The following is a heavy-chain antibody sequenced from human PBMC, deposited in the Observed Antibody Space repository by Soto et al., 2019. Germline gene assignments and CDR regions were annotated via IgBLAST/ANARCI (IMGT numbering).Heavy chain of an antibody. J-gene: IGHJ4*02. CDR1: GGSFSGYY. V-gene: IGHV4-34*01. CDR2: INHSGST. D-gene: IGHD2-15*01. Sequence: SETLSLTCAVYGGSFSGYYWSWIRQPPGKGLEWIGEINHSGSTNYNPSLKSRVTISVDTSKNQFSLKLSSVTAADTAVYYCARVGSSGRYCSGGSCFIFDYWGQGTLVTVSS. CDR3: ARVGSSGRYCSGGSCFIFDY.